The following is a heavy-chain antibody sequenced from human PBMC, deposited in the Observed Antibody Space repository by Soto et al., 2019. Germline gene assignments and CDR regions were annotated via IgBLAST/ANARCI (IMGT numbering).Heavy chain of an antibody. CDR1: GGTFSNYA. D-gene: IGHD1-26*01. Sequence: QVQLVQSGAEVKKPGSSVKVSCKASGGTFSNYAISWVRQAPGQGLEWMGGIIPNIGTANYAQKIQGRVTITADESTSTAYMELSSLRSEDTAVYYCARYGSYYSSYYFDYWGQGTLVTVSS. V-gene: IGHV1-69*01. CDR3: ARYGSYYSSYYFDY. CDR2: IIPNIGTA. J-gene: IGHJ4*02.